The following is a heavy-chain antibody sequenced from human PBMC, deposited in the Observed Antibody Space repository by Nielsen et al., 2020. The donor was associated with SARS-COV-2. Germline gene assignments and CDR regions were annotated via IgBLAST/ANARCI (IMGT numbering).Heavy chain of an antibody. CDR3: ARGRSGYERTQGY. J-gene: IGHJ4*02. CDR1: GGSFSGYY. CDR2: INHSGST. Sequence: SETLSLTCAVYGGSFSGYYWSWIRKPPGKGLEWIGEINHSGSTNYNPSLKSRVTISVDTSKNQFSLKLSSVTAADTAVYYCARGRSGYERTQGYWGQGTLVTVSS. D-gene: IGHD5-12*01. V-gene: IGHV4-34*01.